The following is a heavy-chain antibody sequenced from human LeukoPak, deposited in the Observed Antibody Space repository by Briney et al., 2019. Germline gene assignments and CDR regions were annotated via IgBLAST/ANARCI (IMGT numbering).Heavy chain of an antibody. V-gene: IGHV4-34*01. Sequence: SETLSLTCAVYGGSFSGYYWSWIRQPPGKGLEWIGEINHSGSTNYNPSLKSRLTISVDTSKNQLSLKLRSVTAADTAVYYCARVGGWLPHFDYWGQGILVTVSS. D-gene: IGHD5-24*01. CDR2: INHSGST. J-gene: IGHJ4*02. CDR3: ARVGGWLPHFDY. CDR1: GGSFSGYY.